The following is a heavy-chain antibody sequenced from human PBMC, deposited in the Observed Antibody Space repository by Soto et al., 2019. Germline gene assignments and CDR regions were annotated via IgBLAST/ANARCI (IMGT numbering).Heavy chain of an antibody. CDR1: GYTFTSYG. V-gene: IGHV1-18*01. CDR2: ISAYNGNT. Sequence: GASVKVSCKASGYTFTSYGISWVRQAPGQGLEWMGWISAYNGNTNYAQKLQGRVTMTTDTSTSTAYMELRSLRSDDTAVYYCARTGLLWFGDNWFDPWGQGTLVTVSS. J-gene: IGHJ5*02. D-gene: IGHD3-10*01. CDR3: ARTGLLWFGDNWFDP.